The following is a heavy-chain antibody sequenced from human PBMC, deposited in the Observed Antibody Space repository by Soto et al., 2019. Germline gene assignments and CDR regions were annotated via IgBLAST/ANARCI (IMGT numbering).Heavy chain of an antibody. CDR1: GFTVSSYA. D-gene: IGHD3-16*01. CDR3: AKALRFTFTTGYYMDV. V-gene: IGHV3-23*01. CDR2: ISGSGST. Sequence: EVQLLESGGGLVQPGGSLRLSCAASGFTVSSYAMSWVRQAPGKGLEWVSVISGSGSTYSADSVKGRFTISRDSSKNTVHLQMNSLRAEDTAVYYCAKALRFTFTTGYYMDVWGRGTTVTVS. J-gene: IGHJ6*03.